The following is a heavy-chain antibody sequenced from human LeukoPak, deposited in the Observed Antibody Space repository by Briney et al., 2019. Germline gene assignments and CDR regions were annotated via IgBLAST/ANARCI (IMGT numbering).Heavy chain of an antibody. J-gene: IGHJ2*01. CDR3: ARGGSVRSKTKNWYFDL. D-gene: IGHD3-10*01. CDR2: IYYSGST. Sequence: PSETLSLTCNVSGGSISSYYWTWIRQPPGRGLEYIGYIYYSGSTNYNPSLKSRVTISVDTSKNHFSLKLTSVTAADTALYYCARGGSVRSKTKNWYFDLWGRGTLVTVSS. CDR1: GGSISSYY. V-gene: IGHV4-59*01.